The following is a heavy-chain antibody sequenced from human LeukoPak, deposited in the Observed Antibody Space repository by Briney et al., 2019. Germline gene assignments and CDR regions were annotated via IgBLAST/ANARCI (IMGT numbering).Heavy chain of an antibody. J-gene: IGHJ4*02. V-gene: IGHV3-48*04. CDR3: ARDAPNYGDYVVY. CDR1: GFTFSSYS. D-gene: IGHD4-17*01. Sequence: GGSLRLSCAASGFTFSSYSMNWVRQAPGKGLEWVSYISSSSSTIYYADSVKGRFTISRDNAKNSLYLQMNSQRAEDTAVYYCARDAPNYGDYVVYWGQGTLVTVSS. CDR2: ISSSSSTI.